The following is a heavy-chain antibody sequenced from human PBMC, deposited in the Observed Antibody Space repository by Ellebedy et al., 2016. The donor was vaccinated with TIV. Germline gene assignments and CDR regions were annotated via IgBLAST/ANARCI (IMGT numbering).Heavy chain of an antibody. Sequence: AASVKVSCKASGYTFTAYYIHWVRQPPGQGLEWMGRINPNNGDTNYAQKFQGRVTMTRDTSINTVYMEVRRLRSDDTAVYYCARGDKGLDVWGQGTTVTVSS. CDR1: GYTFTAYY. D-gene: IGHD2-21*01. J-gene: IGHJ6*02. CDR2: INPNNGDT. V-gene: IGHV1-2*02. CDR3: ARGDKGLDV.